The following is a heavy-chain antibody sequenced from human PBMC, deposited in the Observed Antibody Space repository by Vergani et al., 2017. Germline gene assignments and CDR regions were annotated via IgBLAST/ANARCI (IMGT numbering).Heavy chain of an antibody. J-gene: IGHJ6*02. CDR3: AKDPSSPTVTSDYYYYYGMDV. Sequence: EVQLVESGGGLVQPGGSLRLSCAASGFTFSRHWMHWVRQAPGKGLVWVSRVNPEGTNTPYADSVKGRFTISRDNSKNTLYLQMNSLRAEDTAVYYCAKDPSSPTVTSDYYYYYGMDVWGQGTTVTVSS. CDR1: GFTFSRHW. V-gene: IGHV3-74*01. D-gene: IGHD4-11*01. CDR2: VNPEGTNT.